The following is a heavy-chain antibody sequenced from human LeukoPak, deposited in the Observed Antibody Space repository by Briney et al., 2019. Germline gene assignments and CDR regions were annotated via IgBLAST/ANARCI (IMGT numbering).Heavy chain of an antibody. Sequence: PSETLSLTCTVSGGSISSSSYYWGWIRQPPGKGLEWIGSIYYSGSTYYNPSLKSRVTISVDTSKNQFSLKLSSVTAADTAVYYCARDIVLMVYQTYIDYWGQGTLVTVSS. V-gene: IGHV4-39*07. CDR2: IYYSGST. J-gene: IGHJ4*02. D-gene: IGHD2-8*01. CDR1: GGSISSSSYY. CDR3: ARDIVLMVYQTYIDY.